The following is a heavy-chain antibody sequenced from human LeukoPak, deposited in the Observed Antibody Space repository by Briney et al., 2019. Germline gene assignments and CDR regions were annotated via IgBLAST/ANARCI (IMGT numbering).Heavy chain of an antibody. Sequence: SETLSLTCAVYGGSFSGYYWSWIRQPPGKGLEWIGEINHSGSTNYNPSLKSRVTISVDTSKNQFSLKLSSVTAADTAVYYCARGYHYYYMDVWGKGTTVTVSS. J-gene: IGHJ6*03. CDR2: INHSGST. CDR3: ARGYHYYYMDV. CDR1: GGSFSGYY. V-gene: IGHV4-34*01.